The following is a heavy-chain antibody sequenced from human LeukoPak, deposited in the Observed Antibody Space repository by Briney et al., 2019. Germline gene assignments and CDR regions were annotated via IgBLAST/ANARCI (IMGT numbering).Heavy chain of an antibody. CDR1: GGSISSYY. V-gene: IGHV4-4*07. Sequence: PSETLSLTCTVSGGSISSYYWSWLRQPAGKGLEWIGRIYTSGSTNYNPSLKSRVTMSVDTSKNQFSLKLSSVTAADTAVYYCAGQLSSSWYGGRFDPWGQGTLVTVSS. CDR3: AGQLSSSWYGGRFDP. CDR2: IYTSGST. D-gene: IGHD6-13*01. J-gene: IGHJ5*02.